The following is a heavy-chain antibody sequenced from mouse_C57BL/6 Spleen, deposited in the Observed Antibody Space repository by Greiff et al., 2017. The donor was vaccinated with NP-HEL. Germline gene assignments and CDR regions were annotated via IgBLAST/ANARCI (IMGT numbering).Heavy chain of an antibody. V-gene: IGHV1-54*01. Sequence: VQLQQSGAELVRPGTSVKVSCKASGYAFTNYLIEWVKQRPGQGLAWIGVINPGSGGTNYNEKFKGKATLTADKSSSTAYMQRSSLTSEDSAVYFCARRTSGTGYWGQGTTRTVSS. CDR1: GYAFTNYL. D-gene: IGHD4-1*01. CDR2: INPGSGGT. J-gene: IGHJ2*01. CDR3: ARRTSGTGY.